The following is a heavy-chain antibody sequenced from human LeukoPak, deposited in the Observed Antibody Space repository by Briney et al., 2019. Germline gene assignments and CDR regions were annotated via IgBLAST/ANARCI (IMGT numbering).Heavy chain of an antibody. D-gene: IGHD3-9*01. CDR1: GYTFTSYA. V-gene: IGHV7-4-1*01. J-gene: IGHJ5*02. CDR3: ARDRTPLRYFDWLSPFDP. Sequence: ASVKVSCKASGYTFTSYAMNWVRQAPGQGLEWMGWVNTNTGNPTYAQGFTGRFVFSLDTSVSTAYLQIRSLKAEDTAVYYCARDRTPLRYFDWLSPFDPWGQGTLVTVSS. CDR2: VNTNTGNP.